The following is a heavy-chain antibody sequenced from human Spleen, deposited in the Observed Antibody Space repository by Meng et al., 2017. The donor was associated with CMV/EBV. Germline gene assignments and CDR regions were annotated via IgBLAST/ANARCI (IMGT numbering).Heavy chain of an antibody. D-gene: IGHD6-19*01. CDR2: IWYDGSNK. Sequence: GESLKISCAASGFTFSSYGMHWVRQAPGKGLEWVAVIWYDGSNKYYADSVKGRFTISRDNSKNTLYLQMNSLRAEDTALYYCAKDRAGRAVASYFDYWGQGTLVTVSS. CDR1: GFTFSSYG. V-gene: IGHV3-33*06. J-gene: IGHJ4*02. CDR3: AKDRAGRAVASYFDY.